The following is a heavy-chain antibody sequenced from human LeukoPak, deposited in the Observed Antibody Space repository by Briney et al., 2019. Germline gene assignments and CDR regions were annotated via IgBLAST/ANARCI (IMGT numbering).Heavy chain of an antibody. D-gene: IGHD2-15*01. J-gene: IGHJ4*02. CDR3: ARHHYCSGGSCYLDY. CDR2: IYPGDSDT. CDR1: GYSFTSYW. Sequence: GESLKISCKGSGYSFTSYWIGWVRQMPGKGLEWMGIIYPGDSDTRYSPSFQGQVTISADKSISTAYLQCSSLKASDTAMYYCARHHYCSGGSCYLDYWGQGTLVTVSS. V-gene: IGHV5-51*01.